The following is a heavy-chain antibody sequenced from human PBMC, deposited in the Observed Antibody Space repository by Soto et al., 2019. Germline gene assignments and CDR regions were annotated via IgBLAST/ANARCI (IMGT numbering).Heavy chain of an antibody. J-gene: IGHJ4*02. CDR2: ISTYNGNT. CDR3: ARDPHYSTSPQVFDY. V-gene: IGHV1-18*01. D-gene: IGHD6-6*01. Sequence: QVQLLQSGAEVKKPGASVRVSCKASGYSFTRFGISWVRQDPGQGLEWVGRISTYNGNTKYAQKLEGRVTVSTDTSTSTAYMELRSLSSADTAVYYCARDPHYSTSPQVFDYWGQGTLLTVSS. CDR1: GYSFTRFG.